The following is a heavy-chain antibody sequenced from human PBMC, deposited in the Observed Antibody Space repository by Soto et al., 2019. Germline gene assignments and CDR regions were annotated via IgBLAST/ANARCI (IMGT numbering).Heavy chain of an antibody. Sequence: SVKVSCKASGGTFGSYAISWVRQAPGQGLEWMGGIIPIFGTANYAQKFQGRVTITADESTSTAYMELSSLRSEDTAAYYCARVGTVTFYYYYGMDVWGQGTTVTVSS. CDR1: GGTFGSYA. CDR3: ARVGTVTFYYYYGMDV. CDR2: IIPIFGTA. D-gene: IGHD4-17*01. V-gene: IGHV1-69*13. J-gene: IGHJ6*02.